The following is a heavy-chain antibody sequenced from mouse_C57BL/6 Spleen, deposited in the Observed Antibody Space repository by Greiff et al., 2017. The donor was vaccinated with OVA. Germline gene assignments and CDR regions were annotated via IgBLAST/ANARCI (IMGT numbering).Heavy chain of an antibody. CDR2: IDPSDSYT. V-gene: IGHV1-50*01. CDR1: GYTFTSYW. CDR3: ARSMVTTGYYAMDY. Sequence: QVQLQQSGAELVKPGASVKLSCKASGYTFTSYWMQWVKQRPGQGLEWIGEIDPSDSYTNYNQKFKGKATLTVDTSSSTAYMQLSSLTSEDSAVYYCARSMVTTGYYAMDYWGQGTSVTVSS. J-gene: IGHJ4*01. D-gene: IGHD2-2*01.